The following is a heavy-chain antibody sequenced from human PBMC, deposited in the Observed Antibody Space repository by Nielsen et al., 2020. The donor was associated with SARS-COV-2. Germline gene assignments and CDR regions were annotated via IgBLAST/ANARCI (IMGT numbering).Heavy chain of an antibody. V-gene: IGHV7-4-1*02. J-gene: IGHJ6*03. CDR1: GYTFTSYA. Sequence: ASVKVSCKASGYTFTSYAMNWVRQAPGQGLEWMGWINTNTGNPTYAQGFTGRFVFSLDISVSTTYLEIRSLRAEDTAVYYCAREEKRELRQWRVVTYSYYMDVWGKGTTVTVSS. D-gene: IGHD6-19*01. CDR2: INTNTGNP. CDR3: AREEKRELRQWRVVTYSYYMDV.